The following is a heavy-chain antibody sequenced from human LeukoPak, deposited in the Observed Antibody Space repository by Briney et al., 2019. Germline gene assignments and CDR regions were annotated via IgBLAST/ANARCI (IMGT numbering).Heavy chain of an antibody. J-gene: IGHJ3*02. D-gene: IGHD3-22*01. CDR1: GFTFSSYA. Sequence: PGGSLRLSCSASGFTFSSYAMHWVRQTPGKGLEYVPAISSNGGSTYYADSVKGRFTISRDNSKNTLYLQMSGLRAEDTAVYYCVKVSDSSGYYGSFDIWGQGTMVTVSS. V-gene: IGHV3-64D*09. CDR3: VKVSDSSGYYGSFDI. CDR2: ISSNGGST.